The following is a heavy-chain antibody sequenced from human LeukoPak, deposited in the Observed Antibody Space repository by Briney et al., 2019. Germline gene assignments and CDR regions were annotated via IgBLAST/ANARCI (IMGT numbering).Heavy chain of an antibody. V-gene: IGHV1-69*05. CDR1: GGTFSSYA. Sequence: ASVKVSCKASGGTFSSYAISWVRQAPGQGLEWMGGIIPIFGTANYAQKFQGRVTITTDESTSTAYMELSSQRSEDTAVYYCARVYHFLEWLPIDYWGQGTLVTVSS. CDR3: ARVYHFLEWLPIDY. CDR2: IIPIFGTA. D-gene: IGHD3-3*01. J-gene: IGHJ4*02.